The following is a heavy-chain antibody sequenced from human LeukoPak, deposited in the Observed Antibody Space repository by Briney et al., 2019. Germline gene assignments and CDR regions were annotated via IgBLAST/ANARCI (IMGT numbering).Heavy chain of an antibody. CDR1: RFVFSSRA. J-gene: IGHJ4*02. Sequence: GRSLRLSCAASRFVFSSRAMHWVRQAPGKGLEWVAVISYDGSNKKYADSVRGRFTISRDKTKNTLYLQMNSLRAEDTAVYYCAKSSYYDASGYYREYYFDSWGQGTLVTVSS. CDR2: ISYDGSNK. CDR3: AKSSYYDASGYYREYYFDS. D-gene: IGHD3-22*01. V-gene: IGHV3-30-3*02.